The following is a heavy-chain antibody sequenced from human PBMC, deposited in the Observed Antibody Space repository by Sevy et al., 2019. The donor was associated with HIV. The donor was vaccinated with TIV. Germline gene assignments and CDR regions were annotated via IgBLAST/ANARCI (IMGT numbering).Heavy chain of an antibody. CDR1: GFTFSSYW. Sequence: GGSLRLSCAASGFTFSSYWMHWVRQAPGKGLVWVSRINSDGSSTSYADSVKGRFTISRDNAKNTLYLQMNSLRAEDMAVYYCARFRHYYDSSGYYHDAFDIWGQGTMVTVSS. J-gene: IGHJ3*02. CDR2: INSDGSST. CDR3: ARFRHYYDSSGYYHDAFDI. D-gene: IGHD3-22*01. V-gene: IGHV3-74*01.